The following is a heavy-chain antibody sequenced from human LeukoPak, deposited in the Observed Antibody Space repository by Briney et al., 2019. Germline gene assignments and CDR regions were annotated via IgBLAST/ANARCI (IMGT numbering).Heavy chain of an antibody. J-gene: IGHJ5*02. CDR2: VNAGNGNT. D-gene: IGHD1-26*01. CDR1: GYTFTSYA. Sequence: ASVKVSCKASGYTFTSYAMHWVRQAPGQRLEWMGWVNAGNGNTKYSQKFQSRVTINRDKSARTAYMELRSLRSEDTAVYYCASSELLAVYNWFDPWGQGTLVTVSS. CDR3: ASSELLAVYNWFDP. V-gene: IGHV1-3*01.